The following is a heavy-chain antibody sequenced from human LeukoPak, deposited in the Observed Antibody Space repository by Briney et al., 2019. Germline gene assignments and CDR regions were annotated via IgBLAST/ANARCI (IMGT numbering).Heavy chain of an antibody. CDR1: GGSISNSNW. CDR2: IYHSGNT. J-gene: IGHJ4*02. CDR3: ARGRGSRYCSSTSCRIVATMPDY. Sequence: PSGTLSLTCAVSGGSISNSNWWSWVRQPPGKGLEWIGEIYHSGNTNYNPSLKSRVTISVDTSKNQFSLKLSSVTAADTAVYYCARGRGSRYCSSTSCRIVATMPDYWGQGTLVTVSS. D-gene: IGHD2-2*01. V-gene: IGHV4-4*02.